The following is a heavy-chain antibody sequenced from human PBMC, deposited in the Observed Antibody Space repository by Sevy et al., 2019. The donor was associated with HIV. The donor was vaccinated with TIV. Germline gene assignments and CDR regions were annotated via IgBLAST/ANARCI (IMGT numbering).Heavy chain of an antibody. V-gene: IGHV1-24*01. CDR3: ATGGITGNSGYYGMDV. Sequence: ASVKVSCKVSGYTLTELSMHWVRQAPGKGLEWMGGFDPEDGETIYAQKFQGRVTMTEDTSTDTADMELISRRSEDTAVYYWATGGITGNSGYYGMDVWGQGTTVTVSS. D-gene: IGHD1-20*01. CDR1: GYTLTELS. J-gene: IGHJ6*02. CDR2: FDPEDGET.